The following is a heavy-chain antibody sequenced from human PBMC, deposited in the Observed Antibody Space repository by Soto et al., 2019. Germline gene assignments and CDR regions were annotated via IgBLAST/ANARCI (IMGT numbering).Heavy chain of an antibody. Sequence: PCVTCPVSGGSISSYYVSLIRQPPGKGLEWIGYIYYSGSTNYNPSLKSRVTISVDTSKNQFSLKLSSVTAADTAVYYCARGASNYAYYYYYGMDVCAQGTTVTVSS. V-gene: IGHV4-59*01. CDR2: IYYSGST. CDR3: ARGASNYAYYYYYGMDV. J-gene: IGHJ6*02. CDR1: GGSISSYY. D-gene: IGHD4-4*01.